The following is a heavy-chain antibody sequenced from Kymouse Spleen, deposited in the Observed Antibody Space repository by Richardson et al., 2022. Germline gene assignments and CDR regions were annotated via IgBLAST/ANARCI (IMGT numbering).Heavy chain of an antibody. Sequence: QVQLQQWGAGLLKPSETLSLTCAVYGGSFSGYYWSWIRQPPGKGLEWIGEINHSGSTNYNPSLKSRVTISVDTSKNQFSLKLSSVTAADTAVYYCARRLQLGIFDYWGQGTLVTVSS. J-gene: IGHJ4*02. CDR2: INHSGST. CDR3: ARRLQLGIFDY. CDR1: GGSFSGYY. V-gene: IGHV4-34*01. D-gene: IGHD7-27*02.